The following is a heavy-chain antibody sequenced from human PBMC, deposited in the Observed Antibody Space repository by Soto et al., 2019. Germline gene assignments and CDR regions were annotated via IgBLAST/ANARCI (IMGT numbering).Heavy chain of an antibody. CDR1: GFTFSSYA. CDR2: ISYDGSNK. V-gene: IGHV3-30-3*01. Sequence: GGSLRLSCAASGFTFSSYAMHWVRQAPGKGLEWVAVISYDGSNKYYADSVKGRFTISRDNSKNTLYLQMNSLRAEDTAVYYCARDLPGIAIDYWGQGTLVTVSS. J-gene: IGHJ4*02. CDR3: ARDLPGIAIDY. D-gene: IGHD6-13*01.